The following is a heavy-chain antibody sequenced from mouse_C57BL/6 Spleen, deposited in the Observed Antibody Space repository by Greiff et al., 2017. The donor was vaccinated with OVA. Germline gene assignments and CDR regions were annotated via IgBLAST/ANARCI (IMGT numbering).Heavy chain of an antibody. CDR2: IDPETGGT. Sequence: VKLQQSGAELVRPGASVTLSCKASGYTFTDYEMHWVKQTPVHGLEWIGAIDPETGGTAYNQKFKGKAILTADKSSSTAYMELRSLTSEDSAVYYCRNWDGRYYLDYWGKGTTLTVSS. CDR1: GYTFTDYE. D-gene: IGHD4-1*02. J-gene: IGHJ2*01. V-gene: IGHV1-15*01. CDR3: RNWDGRYYLDY.